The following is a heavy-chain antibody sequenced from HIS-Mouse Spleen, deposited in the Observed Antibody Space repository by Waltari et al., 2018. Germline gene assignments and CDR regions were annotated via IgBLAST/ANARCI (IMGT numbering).Heavy chain of an antibody. V-gene: IGHV3-30-3*01. J-gene: IGHJ3*02. D-gene: IGHD3-3*01. CDR3: ARDSITIFGVPYTPDAFDI. Sequence: QVQLVESGGGVVQPGRSLRLSCAASGFTFSSYAMHWVRQAPGNGLEWVAVISYDGSTTYYADSVKGRFTISRDNSKNTLYLQMNSLRAEDTAVYYCARDSITIFGVPYTPDAFDIWGQGTMVTVSS. CDR2: ISYDGSTT. CDR1: GFTFSSYA.